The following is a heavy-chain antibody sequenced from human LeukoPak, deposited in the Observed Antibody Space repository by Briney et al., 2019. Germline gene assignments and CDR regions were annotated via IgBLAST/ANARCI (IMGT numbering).Heavy chain of an antibody. Sequence: PGGSLRLSCAASGFTFSSYAMSWVRQAPGKGLEWVSAISGSGGGTSYANSVKGRFTISRDNSKSSLYLQMYSLRAEDTAVYYCARVTFGDSIPGYWGQGTLVTVSS. CDR1: GFTFSSYA. D-gene: IGHD3-10*01. J-gene: IGHJ4*02. CDR3: ARVTFGDSIPGY. CDR2: ISGSGGGT. V-gene: IGHV3-23*01.